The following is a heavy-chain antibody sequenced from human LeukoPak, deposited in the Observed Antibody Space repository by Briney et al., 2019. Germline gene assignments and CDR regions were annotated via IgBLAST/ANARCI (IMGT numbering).Heavy chain of an antibody. V-gene: IGHV1-69*01. J-gene: IGHJ5*02. CDR3: ARVLGEWLENWFDP. Sequence: SVKVSCKAPGGTFSSYAISWVRQAPGQGLEWMGGIIPIFGTANYAQKFQGRVTITADESTSTAYMELSSLRSEDTAVYYCARVLGEWLENWFDPWGQGTLVTVSS. CDR1: GGTFSSYA. CDR2: IIPIFGTA. D-gene: IGHD3-16*01.